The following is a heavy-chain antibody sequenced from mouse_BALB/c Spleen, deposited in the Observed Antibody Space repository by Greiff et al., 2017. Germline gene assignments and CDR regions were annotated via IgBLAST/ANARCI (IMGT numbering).Heavy chain of an antibody. CDR2: IWSGGST. CDR3: ARSPYDYDSWFAY. J-gene: IGHJ3*01. V-gene: IGHV2-4-1*01. D-gene: IGHD2-4*01. CDR1: GFSLTSYG. Sequence: VQVVESGPGLVQPSQSLSITCTVSGFSLTSYGVHWVRQSPGKGLEWLGVIWSGGSTDYNAAFISRLSISKDNSKSQVFFKMNSLQADDTAIYYCARSPYDYDSWFAYWGQGTLVTVSA.